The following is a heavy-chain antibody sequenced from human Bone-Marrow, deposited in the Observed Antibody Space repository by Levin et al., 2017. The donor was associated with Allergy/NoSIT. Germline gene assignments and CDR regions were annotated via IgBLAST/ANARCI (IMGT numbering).Heavy chain of an antibody. V-gene: IGHV3-11*03. CDR2: ITSSSSDT. CDR3: ARAIYVDKSAAFDY. D-gene: IGHD3-10*02. Sequence: GGSLRLSCAASGFTLSGYYMTWIRQAPGKGLEWISYITSSSSDTDYADSVRGRFIISRDNAKSSLYLQMNSLIVDDTAVYYCARAIYVDKSAAFDYWGQGTLVTVSS. CDR1: GFTLSGYY. J-gene: IGHJ4*02.